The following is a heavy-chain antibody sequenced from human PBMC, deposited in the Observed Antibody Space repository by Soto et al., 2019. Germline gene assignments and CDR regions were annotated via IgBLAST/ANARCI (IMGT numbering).Heavy chain of an antibody. D-gene: IGHD2-8*01. CDR3: ARRTTMADYYYYYGMDV. J-gene: IGHJ6*02. V-gene: IGHV1-69*13. CDR1: GGTFSSYA. Sequence: ASVKVSCKASGGTFSSYAISWVRQAPGQGLEWMGGIIPIFGTANYAQKFQGRVTITADESTSTAYMELSSLRSEDTAVYYCARRTTMADYYYYYGMDVWGQGTTVTVS. CDR2: IIPIFGTA.